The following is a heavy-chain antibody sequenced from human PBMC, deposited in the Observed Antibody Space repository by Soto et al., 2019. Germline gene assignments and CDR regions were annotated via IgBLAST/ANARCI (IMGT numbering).Heavy chain of an antibody. CDR3: VRDSGAKLSSS. J-gene: IGHJ4*02. V-gene: IGHV1-69*01. Sequence: QVQLVQSGAEVKKPGSSVKVSCKASGGTFSSYRINWVRQDPGQGLEWVGGIVPIYRTADYAQKFQGRVPITAVESARTSYMELRSLKSQDTAVYYCVRDSGAKLSSSWGQGTLVTVSS. CDR2: IVPIYRTA. D-gene: IGHD6-13*01. CDR1: GGTFSSYR.